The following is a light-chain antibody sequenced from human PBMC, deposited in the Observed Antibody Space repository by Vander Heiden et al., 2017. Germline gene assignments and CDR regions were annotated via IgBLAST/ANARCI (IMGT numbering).Light chain of an antibody. J-gene: IGKJ4*01. CDR3: QQYNNRSPLS. CDR2: GAS. CDR1: ESVSKN. V-gene: IGKV3-15*01. Sequence: ETVMTQPPATLSVSPGQRATLSCRASESVSKNLAWYQHKPGQAPRLLIYGASTRATGIPGRFSGSGSGTEFTLTISSLQSEDFAVYYCQQYNNRSPLSFGGGTKVEIK.